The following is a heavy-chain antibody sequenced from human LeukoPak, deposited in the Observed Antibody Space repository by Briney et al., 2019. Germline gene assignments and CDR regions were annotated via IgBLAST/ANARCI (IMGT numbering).Heavy chain of an antibody. CDR3: AKDGYYDSSGYFGGYYYYMDV. CDR2: ISGSGGST. Sequence: SGGSLRLSCAASGFTFSIYGMSWVRQAPRKGLEWVSSISGSGGSTYYADSVKGRFTISRDNSKNMLYLQMYSLRAEDTAVYYCAKDGYYDSSGYFGGYYYYMDVWGKGTTVTVSS. CDR1: GFTFSIYG. D-gene: IGHD3-22*01. J-gene: IGHJ6*03. V-gene: IGHV3-23*01.